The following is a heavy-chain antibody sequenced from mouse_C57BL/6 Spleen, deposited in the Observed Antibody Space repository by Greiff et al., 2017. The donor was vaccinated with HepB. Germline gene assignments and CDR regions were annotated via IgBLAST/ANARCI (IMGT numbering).Heavy chain of an antibody. V-gene: IGHV1-52*01. D-gene: IGHD2-5*01. CDR2: IDPSDSET. CDR3: ARTYSNYRGYFDY. J-gene: IGHJ2*01. Sequence: QVQLQQPGAELVRPGSSVKLSCKASGYTFTSYWMHWVKQRPIQGLEWIGNIDPSDSETHYNQKFKDKATLTVDKSSSTAYMQLSSLTSEDSAVYYCARTYSNYRGYFDYWGQGTTLTVSS. CDR1: GYTFTSYW.